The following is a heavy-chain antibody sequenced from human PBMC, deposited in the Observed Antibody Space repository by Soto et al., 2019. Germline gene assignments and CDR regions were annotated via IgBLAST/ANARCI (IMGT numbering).Heavy chain of an antibody. J-gene: IGHJ6*02. CDR1: GFTFSTYA. CDR3: ARPRDGDYTFYYYGMDV. CDR2: SSDSGRTT. Sequence: EVQLLESGGGLVQPGGSLRLSCAASGFTFSTYAMTWVRQAPGKGLQWVSASSDSGRTTHYADSVKGRFTISIENSKNRRFLQMNSLTAEDTAVYYWARPRDGDYTFYYYGMDVWGQGTTVTVSS. D-gene: IGHD4-17*01. V-gene: IGHV3-23*01.